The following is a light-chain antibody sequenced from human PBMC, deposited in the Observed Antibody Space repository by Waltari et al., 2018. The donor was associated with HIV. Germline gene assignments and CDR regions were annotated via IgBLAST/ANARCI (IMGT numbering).Light chain of an antibody. CDR2: EVT. CDR1: DTNINDYKY. CDR3: SSFAGTNKL. Sequence: QSALTQPPSASGSPGQSVNLSCTGADTNINDYKYVSWYQQHSDKPPKLIIFEVTKRPSGVPDRFSGSKSGNTASLFVSGLQPEDEATYFCSSFAGTNKLFGGGTKLTVL. J-gene: IGLJ2*01. V-gene: IGLV2-8*01.